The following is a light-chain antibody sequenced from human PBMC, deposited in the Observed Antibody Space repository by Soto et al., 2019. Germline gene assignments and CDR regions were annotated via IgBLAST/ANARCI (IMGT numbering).Light chain of an antibody. CDR3: QVWDSSSDHRV. CDR2: DDS. V-gene: IGLV3-21*02. CDR1: NIGSKR. J-gene: IGLJ3*02. Sequence: SYELTQPPSVSVAPGQTARITCGGTNIGSKRVHWYQQKPGQAPVLVVHDDSDRPSGIPERLSGSNSGNTATLSISRVEDGDEADYYCQVWDSSSDHRVFGGGTKLTVL.